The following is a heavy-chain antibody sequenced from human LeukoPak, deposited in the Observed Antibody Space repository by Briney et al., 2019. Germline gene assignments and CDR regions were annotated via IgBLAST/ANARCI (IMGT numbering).Heavy chain of an antibody. D-gene: IGHD1-26*01. CDR2: INPNSCGT. CDR1: GYTFTGYY. CDR3: ARGSIVGATFDYFDY. Sequence: ASVKVSCKASGYTFTGYYIHWVRQAPGQGLEWMGWINPNSCGTNYAQKFQGRVTMTRDTSISTAYMDLSRLRSDDTAVYYCARGSIVGATFDYFDYWGQGTLVTVSS. J-gene: IGHJ4*02. V-gene: IGHV1-2*02.